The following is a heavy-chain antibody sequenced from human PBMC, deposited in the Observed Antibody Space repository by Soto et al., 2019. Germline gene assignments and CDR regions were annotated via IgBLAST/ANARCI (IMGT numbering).Heavy chain of an antibody. CDR2: IYWDDVK. D-gene: IGHD4-17*01. J-gene: IGHJ4*02. CDR3: ARKGSGDYALDY. CDR1: GFSLSTSGVG. V-gene: IGHV2-5*02. Sequence: QITLKESGPTLVKPTQTLTLTCTLSGFSLSTSGVGVGWIRQSPGKAQEWLAVIYWDDVKHYSPSLERRLTITKDTSESEVVLTMTNMDPVDTATYYCARKGSGDYALDYWGQGILVTVSS.